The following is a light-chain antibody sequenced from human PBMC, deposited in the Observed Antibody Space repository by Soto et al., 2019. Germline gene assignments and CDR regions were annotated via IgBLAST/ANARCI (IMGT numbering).Light chain of an antibody. CDR1: QGIRDA. CDR3: LEHNSYPQT. V-gene: IGKV1-17*01. J-gene: IGKJ1*01. CDR2: AAS. Sequence: DIHMTQSPSSLSASVGDRVTITCRASQGIRDALGWYQQKPVKAPKRLIYAASSLQSGVPSRFSGSGSGTEFTLTISSLQPEDCATYYCLEHNSYPQTFGQGTKVEIK.